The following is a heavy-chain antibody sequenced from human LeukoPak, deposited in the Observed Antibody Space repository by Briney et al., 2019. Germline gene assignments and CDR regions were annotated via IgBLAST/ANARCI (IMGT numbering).Heavy chain of an antibody. V-gene: IGHV3-7*01. D-gene: IGHD3-22*01. Sequence: GGSLRLSCAASGFTFSNHWMSWVRQAPGKGLEWVANIRQDGAEKYYVDSVKGRFTISRDNAKNSVYLEMNSLRVEDTAVYFCARAPYYESSGPLWGQGTLVTVSS. CDR3: ARAPYYESSGPL. J-gene: IGHJ4*02. CDR2: IRQDGAEK. CDR1: GFTFSNHW.